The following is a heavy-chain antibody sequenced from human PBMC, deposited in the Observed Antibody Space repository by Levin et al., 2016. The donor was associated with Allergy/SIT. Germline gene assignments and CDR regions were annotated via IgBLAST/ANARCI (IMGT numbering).Heavy chain of an antibody. D-gene: IGHD4-17*01. Sequence: GSLRLSCTVSGDSISSFYWSWIRQPPGKGLEWIGYIYYTGSTNYNPSLKSRVTISVDTSKNHFSLKLSSVTAADTAVYYCARAIHGGYGDFSIDSWGQGTLVTVSS. CDR2: IYYTGST. CDR1: GDSISSFY. V-gene: IGHV4-59*01. CDR3: ARAIHGGYGDFSIDS. J-gene: IGHJ4*02.